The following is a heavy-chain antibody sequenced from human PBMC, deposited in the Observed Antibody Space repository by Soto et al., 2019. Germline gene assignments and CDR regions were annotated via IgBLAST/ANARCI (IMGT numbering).Heavy chain of an antibody. D-gene: IGHD3-3*01. CDR1: GFTFSTYA. V-gene: IGHV3-72*01. Sequence: GVSLRLSCVVSGFTFSTYAMNCVRQAPGKGLEWVGRIKNDPKSYITDYAESVKGRFTISRDDSKNSLFLQMNSLTTEDTAIYYCADLKWSRSYLPWGQGTLVTVSS. CDR2: IKNDPKSYIT. J-gene: IGHJ1*01. CDR3: ADLKWSRSYLP.